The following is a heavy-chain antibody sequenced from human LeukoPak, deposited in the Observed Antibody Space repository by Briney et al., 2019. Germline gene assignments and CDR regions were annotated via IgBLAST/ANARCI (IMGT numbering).Heavy chain of an antibody. CDR1: GFTVSSNS. J-gene: IGHJ4*02. CDR3: ARDKIEGPTLFDY. Sequence: GGSLRLSCTVSGFTVSSNSMSWVRQAPGKGLEWVSFIYSDNTHYSDSVKGRFTISRDNSKNTLYLQMNSLRAEDTALYYCARDKIEGPTLFDYWGQGTLVTVSS. V-gene: IGHV3-53*01. CDR2: IYSDNT.